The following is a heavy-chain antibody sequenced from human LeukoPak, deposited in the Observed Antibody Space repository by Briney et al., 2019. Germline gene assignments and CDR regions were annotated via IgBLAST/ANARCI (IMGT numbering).Heavy chain of an antibody. V-gene: IGHV4-61*02. D-gene: IGHD4-17*01. Sequence: SQTLSLTCTVSGGSISSGSYYWSWIRQPAGKGLEWIGRIYRSGSTNYNPSLKSRVTISVDTSKNQFSLKLSSVTAADTAVYYCARRKFWAYDYGDFPFDYWGQGTLVTVSS. J-gene: IGHJ4*02. CDR3: ARRKFWAYDYGDFPFDY. CDR1: GGSISSGSYY. CDR2: IYRSGST.